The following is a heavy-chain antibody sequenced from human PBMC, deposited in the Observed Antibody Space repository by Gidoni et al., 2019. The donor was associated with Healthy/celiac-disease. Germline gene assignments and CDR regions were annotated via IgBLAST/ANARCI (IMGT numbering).Heavy chain of an antibody. J-gene: IGHJ4*02. CDR3: ARDEEQLVAFDY. V-gene: IGHV3-21*01. D-gene: IGHD6-6*01. CDR2: ISSSSSYI. Sequence: EVQLVESGGGLVKPGGSLELLFGDAGFTFSSYSMNWVRQAPGKGLEWVSSISSSSSYIYYADSVKGRFTISRDNAKNSLYLQMNSLRAEDTAVYYCARDEEQLVAFDYWGQGTLVTVSS. CDR1: GFTFSSYS.